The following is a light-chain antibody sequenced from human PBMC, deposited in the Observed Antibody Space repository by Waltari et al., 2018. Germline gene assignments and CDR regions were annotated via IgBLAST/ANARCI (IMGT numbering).Light chain of an antibody. CDR1: HDISNF. CDR3: QKYDSAPLT. CDR2: RAS. Sequence: DIEMTQSPSSLSASVGDRVTITCRASHDISNFLAWYQQRPGKIPKRLIYRASTLQSGVPSRFSGSGSGTDFTLAISSLQSEDVATYYCQKYDSAPLTFGPGTKVEIK. V-gene: IGKV1-27*01. J-gene: IGKJ3*01.